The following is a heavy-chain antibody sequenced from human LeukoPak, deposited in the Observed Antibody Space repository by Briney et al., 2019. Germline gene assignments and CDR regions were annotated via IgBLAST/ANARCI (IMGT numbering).Heavy chain of an antibody. V-gene: IGHV3-23*01. Sequence: PGGSLRLSCVASGFPFSSYWMTRVRQVPGKGLEWVSAISGSGGSTYSADSVKGRFTISRDSSKNTLYLQMNSLRAEDTAVYFCAKAGIEVLKGKYYFDYWGQGTLVTVSS. J-gene: IGHJ4*02. CDR3: AKAGIEVLKGKYYFDY. D-gene: IGHD6-19*01. CDR2: ISGSGGST. CDR1: GFPFSSYW.